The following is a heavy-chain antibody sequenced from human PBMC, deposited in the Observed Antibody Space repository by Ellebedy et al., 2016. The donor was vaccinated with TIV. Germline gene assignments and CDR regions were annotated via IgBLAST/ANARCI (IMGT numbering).Heavy chain of an antibody. CDR2: IDWDDDE. CDR3: ALTPFLYSSGWLSNDF. D-gene: IGHD6-19*01. J-gene: IGHJ4*02. V-gene: IGHV2-70*11. CDR1: GGSISSGGYY. Sequence: TLSLTCTVSGGSISSGGYYWSWIRQPPGKALDWLARIDWDDDEYFSTSLKTSLTISKYTSKNHVVLRMTHMDPADTGTYYCALTPFLYSSGWLSNDFWGQGVLVTVSS.